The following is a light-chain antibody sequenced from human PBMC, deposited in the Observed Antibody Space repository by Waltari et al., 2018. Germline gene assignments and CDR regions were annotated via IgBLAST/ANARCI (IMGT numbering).Light chain of an antibody. CDR1: QRVSSNS. CDR3: QQYGNTPYT. CDR2: DVS. Sequence: EIVLTQSPGTLSLSPGERATLSCRASQRVSSNSLAWYQQKPGQPPRILIYDVSSRATGIPDRFSGSGSGTDFTLTISRLEPEDFAVYHCQQYGNTPYTFGQGTKVEIK. V-gene: IGKV3-20*01. J-gene: IGKJ2*01.